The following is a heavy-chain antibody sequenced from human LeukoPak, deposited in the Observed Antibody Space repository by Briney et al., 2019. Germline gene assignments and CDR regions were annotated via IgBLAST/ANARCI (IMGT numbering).Heavy chain of an antibody. V-gene: IGHV3-23*01. Sequence: GRSLRLSCAASGFSFSSYAMSWVRQAPGKGLEWVSGISSSGGSPYYADSVQGRFTISRDNSKNTLFLQMTGLRAEDTAVYYCADLGTTYYYDRSTYWGQGTLVAVSS. J-gene: IGHJ4*02. CDR2: ISSSGGSP. D-gene: IGHD3-22*01. CDR3: ADLGTTYYYDRSTY. CDR1: GFSFSSYA.